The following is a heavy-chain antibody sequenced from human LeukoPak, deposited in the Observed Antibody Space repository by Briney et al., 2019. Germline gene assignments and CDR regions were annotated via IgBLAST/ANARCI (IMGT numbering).Heavy chain of an antibody. V-gene: IGHV3-49*04. J-gene: IGHJ4*02. CDR1: GFTFGDYA. D-gene: IGHD2-21*02. CDR3: TRGWGDCGGDCYSYYFDY. Sequence: GGSLRLSCTASGFTFGDYAMSWVRQAPGNGLEGVGFIRSKAYGGTTEYAASVKGRFTISRDDSKSIAYLQMNSLKTEDTAVYYCTRGWGDCGGDCYSYYFDYWGQGTLVTVSS. CDR2: IRSKAYGGTT.